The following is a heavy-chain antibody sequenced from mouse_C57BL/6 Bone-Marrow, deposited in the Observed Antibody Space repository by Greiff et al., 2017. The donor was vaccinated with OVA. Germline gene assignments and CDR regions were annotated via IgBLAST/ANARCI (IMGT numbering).Heavy chain of an antibody. V-gene: IGHV1-69*01. CDR2: IDPSDSYP. Sequence: QVQLQQPGAELVMPGASVKLSCKASGYTFTSYWMHWVKQRPGQGLEWIGEIDPSDSYPNYNQKFKGKSTLTVDKSSSTAYMQLSSLTSEDSAVYYCARGGYYVAYWGQGTLVTVSA. CDR3: ARGGYYVAY. CDR1: GYTFTSYW. J-gene: IGHJ3*01. D-gene: IGHD2-3*01.